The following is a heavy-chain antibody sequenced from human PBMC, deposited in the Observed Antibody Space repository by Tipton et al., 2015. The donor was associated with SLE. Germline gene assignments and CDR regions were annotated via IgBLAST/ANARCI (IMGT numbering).Heavy chain of an antibody. J-gene: IGHJ3*02. D-gene: IGHD3-22*01. CDR2: VYYSGST. CDR3: ARRTTRSSGYFGAFDI. V-gene: IGHV4-59*08. CDR1: GGSISTYF. Sequence: TLSLTCTVSGGSISTYFWSWIRQPPGKGLEWIGYVYYSGSTHYNPSLTSRVSMSVDTSKNQFSLKLSSVTAAETAVYYCARRTTRSSGYFGAFDIWGQGTMVTVSS.